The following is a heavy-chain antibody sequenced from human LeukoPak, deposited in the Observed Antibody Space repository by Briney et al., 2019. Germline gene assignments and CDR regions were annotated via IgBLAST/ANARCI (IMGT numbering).Heavy chain of an antibody. J-gene: IGHJ1*01. D-gene: IGHD6-19*01. CDR1: GYTFTSYY. Sequence: ASVKVSCKASGYTFTSYYMHWVRQAPGQGLEWMGIINPSGGSTSYAQKFQGRVTMTRDTSISTAYMELSRLRSDDTAVYYCARGIAVAGSEYFQHWGQGTLVTVSS. V-gene: IGHV1-46*01. CDR3: ARGIAVAGSEYFQH. CDR2: INPSGGST.